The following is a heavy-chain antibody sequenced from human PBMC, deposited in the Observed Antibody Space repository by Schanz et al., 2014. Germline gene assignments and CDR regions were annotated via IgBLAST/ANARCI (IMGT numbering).Heavy chain of an antibody. J-gene: IGHJ2*01. V-gene: IGHV3-33*01. CDR1: GFNFGSHG. D-gene: IGHD1-26*01. CDR2: IWYDGSNK. Sequence: VQLAESGGGVVQPGRSLRLSCAASGFNFGSHGMHWVRQAPGKGLEWVAVIWYDGSNKYYADSVKGRFTISRDNTKNSLFLQLNSLRADDTAVYYCARNRGSGGQNWYFDLWGRGTLVTVSS. CDR3: ARNRGSGGQNWYFDL.